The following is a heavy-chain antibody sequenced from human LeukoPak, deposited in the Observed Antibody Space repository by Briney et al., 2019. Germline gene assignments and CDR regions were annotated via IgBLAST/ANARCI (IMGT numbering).Heavy chain of an antibody. J-gene: IGHJ4*02. CDR2: ISSSSSTI. D-gene: IGHD3-22*01. CDR3: ARDHPYYYDSSGYPDY. CDR1: GFTFSSYS. Sequence: GGSLRLSCAASGFTFSSYSMNWVRQAPGKGLEWVSYISSSSSTIYYADSVKGRFTISRDNAKNSLYLQMNSLRAEDTAVYYCARDHPYYYDSSGYPDYWGQGTLVTVSS. V-gene: IGHV3-48*04.